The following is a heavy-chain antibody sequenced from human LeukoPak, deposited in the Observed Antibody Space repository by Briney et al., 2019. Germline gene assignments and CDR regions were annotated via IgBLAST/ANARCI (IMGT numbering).Heavy chain of an antibody. J-gene: IGHJ6*02. CDR1: GFTFSSYA. CDR3: AKDYHSSGYYYFQLVDV. CDR2: ISGSGGST. Sequence: GGSLRLSCAASGFTFSSYAVSWVRQAPGKGLEWVSVISGSGGSTYYADSVKGRFTISRDNPKNTVHLQMNSLRAEDTAVYYCAKDYHSSGYYYFQLVDVWGQGTTVTVSS. D-gene: IGHD3-22*01. V-gene: IGHV3-23*01.